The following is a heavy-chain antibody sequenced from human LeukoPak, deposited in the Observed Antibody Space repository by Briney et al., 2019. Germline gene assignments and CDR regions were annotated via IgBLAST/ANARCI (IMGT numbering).Heavy chain of an antibody. J-gene: IGHJ4*02. CDR2: ISYDGSNK. CDR3: ARELGYCSSTSCYTGPY. Sequence: PGGSLRLSCAASGFTFSSYSMNWVRQAPGKGLEWVAVISYDGSNKYYADSVKGRFTISRDNAKNSLYLQMNSLRAEDTAVYYCARELGYCSSTSCYTGPYWGQGTLVTVSS. D-gene: IGHD2-2*02. V-gene: IGHV3-30*12. CDR1: GFTFSSYS.